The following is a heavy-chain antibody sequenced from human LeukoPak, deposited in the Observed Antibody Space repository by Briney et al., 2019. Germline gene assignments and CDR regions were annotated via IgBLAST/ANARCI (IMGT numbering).Heavy chain of an antibody. J-gene: IGHJ5*02. D-gene: IGHD3-9*01. Sequence: PSETLSLTCTVSGGSISSYYWNWIRQPPGKGLEWIGYIYYSGSTYYNPSLKSRVTISVDTSKNQFSLKLSSVTAADTAVYYCVRYFDPARRYNWFDPWGQGTLVTVSS. V-gene: IGHV4-59*01. CDR3: VRYFDPARRYNWFDP. CDR1: GGSISSYY. CDR2: IYYSGST.